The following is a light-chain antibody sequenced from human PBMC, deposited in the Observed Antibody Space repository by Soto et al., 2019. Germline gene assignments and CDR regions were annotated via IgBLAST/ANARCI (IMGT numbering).Light chain of an antibody. V-gene: IGKV3-15*01. Sequence: EIVMTQSRATLSVSPGERATLSCRASQSVSNNVAWYQQKPGQAPRLLIYHAATRATGIPGRFSGSGSVTEVTLTISSLQSEDFAVYYCQQYNEWPLTFGGGTKVEIK. CDR1: QSVSNN. CDR3: QQYNEWPLT. J-gene: IGKJ4*01. CDR2: HAA.